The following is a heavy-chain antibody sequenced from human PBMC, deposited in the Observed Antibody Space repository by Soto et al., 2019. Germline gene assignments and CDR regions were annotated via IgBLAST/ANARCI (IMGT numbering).Heavy chain of an antibody. V-gene: IGHV3-11*01. Sequence: GGSLRLSCAASGFTFSDYYMSWIRQAPGKGLEWVSYISSSGSTIYYADSVKGRFTISRDNAKNSLYLQMNSLRAEDTAVYYCAKDGYYDILTGTFDIWGQGTMVTVSS. CDR2: ISSSGSTI. CDR3: AKDGYYDILTGTFDI. D-gene: IGHD3-9*01. J-gene: IGHJ3*02. CDR1: GFTFSDYY.